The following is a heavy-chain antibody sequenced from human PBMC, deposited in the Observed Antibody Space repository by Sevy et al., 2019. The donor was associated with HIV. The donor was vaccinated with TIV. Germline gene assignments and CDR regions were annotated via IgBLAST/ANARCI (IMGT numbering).Heavy chain of an antibody. Sequence: SLTCSVSNSSISSGYFWAWIRQPPGKGLEWIGSIFHSGRTYYNPSLKSRVTISVDTSKNQFSLRLTSVTAADTAVYYCARVSGGNADYWGQGTLVTVSS. J-gene: IGHJ4*02. CDR3: ARVSGGNADY. V-gene: IGHV4-38-2*02. CDR1: NSSISSGYF. CDR2: IFHSGRT. D-gene: IGHD2-15*01.